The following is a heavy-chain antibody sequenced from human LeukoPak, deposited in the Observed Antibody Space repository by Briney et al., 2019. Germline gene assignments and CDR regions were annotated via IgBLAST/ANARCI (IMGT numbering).Heavy chain of an antibody. V-gene: IGHV3-23*01. CDR2: IGGSGGSP. J-gene: IGHJ4*02. D-gene: IGHD5-18*01. CDR3: AKGGIGSSSGLDY. CDR1: GFTFSTYV. Sequence: GGSLRLSCAASGFTFSTYVMTWVRQAPGKGLEWVSSIGGSGGSPYYANSVKGRFSISRDNSKNTLYLEMNSLRDAGTAVYYCAKGGIGSSSGLDYWGQGTLVTVSS.